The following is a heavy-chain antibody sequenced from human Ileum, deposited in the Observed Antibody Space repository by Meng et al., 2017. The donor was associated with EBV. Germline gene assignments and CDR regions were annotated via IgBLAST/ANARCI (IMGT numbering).Heavy chain of an antibody. J-gene: IGHJ4*02. CDR3: AKGGQWDPLDS. V-gene: IGHV4-59*01. CDR2: FYEGTT. Sequence: HVQLQESGPGLVKPSVTLSLTCDVSGVSISGNYWSWIRQSPVKGLEWIGFFYEGTTNYNPSLKSRVTIAAGPANNQISLRLSSVTSADTAVYYCAKGGQWDPLDSWGRGILVTVSS. CDR1: GVSISGNY. D-gene: IGHD1-26*01.